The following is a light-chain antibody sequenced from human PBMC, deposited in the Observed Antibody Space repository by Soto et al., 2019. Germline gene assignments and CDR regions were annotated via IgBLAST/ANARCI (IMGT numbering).Light chain of an antibody. Sequence: EIGLTQSPAALSLSPGERATLSCRASQSFVTYLAWYQQKPGQSPRLLLYGASSRATGIPDRFSGSGSGTDFTLTISRLQPEDFAVYYCQQYANPPIPFGQGTRLAIK. CDR1: QSFVTY. J-gene: IGKJ5*01. V-gene: IGKV3-20*01. CDR3: QQYANPPIP. CDR2: GAS.